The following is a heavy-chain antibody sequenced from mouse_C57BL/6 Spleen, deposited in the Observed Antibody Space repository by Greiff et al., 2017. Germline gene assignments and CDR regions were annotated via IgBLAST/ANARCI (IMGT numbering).Heavy chain of an antibody. V-gene: IGHV5-12*01. J-gene: IGHJ1*03. CDR1: GFTFSDYY. CDR2: ISNGGGST. CDR3: ARQLYWYFDV. Sequence: EVQLVESGGGLVQPGGSLKLSCAASGFTFSDYYMYWVRQTPEKRLEWVAYISNGGGSTYYPDTVKGRFTISRDNAKNPLYLQMSRLKSEDTAMYYCARQLYWYFDVWGTGTTVTVSS.